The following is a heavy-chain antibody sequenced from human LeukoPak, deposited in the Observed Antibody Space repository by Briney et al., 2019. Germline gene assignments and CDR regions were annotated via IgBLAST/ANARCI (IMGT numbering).Heavy chain of an antibody. Sequence: GGSLRLSCAASGFTFSSYWMSWDRQAPGKGLEWVAFIRYDGSNKYYADSVKGRFTISRDNSKNTLYLQMNSLRAEDTAVYYCANGLQDGGSYYDYWGQGTLVTVSS. J-gene: IGHJ4*02. CDR3: ANGLQDGGSYYDY. CDR2: IRYDGSNK. V-gene: IGHV3-30*02. D-gene: IGHD1-26*01. CDR1: GFTFSSYW.